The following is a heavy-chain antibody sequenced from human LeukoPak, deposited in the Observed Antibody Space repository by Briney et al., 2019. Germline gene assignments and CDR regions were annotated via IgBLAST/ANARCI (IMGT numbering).Heavy chain of an antibody. CDR2: IKQDGSEK. J-gene: IGHJ3*02. CDR3: ARPYGSGSSYKAFNI. D-gene: IGHD3-10*01. V-gene: IGHV3-7*01. CDR1: GFTVSSYW. Sequence: GGSLRLSCVASGFTVSSYWMSWVRQAPGKGPEWVANIKQDGSEKYYVESLEGRFTISRDNAENSLYLQINSLRVEDTAVYYCARPYGSGSSYKAFNIWGQGTMVTVSS.